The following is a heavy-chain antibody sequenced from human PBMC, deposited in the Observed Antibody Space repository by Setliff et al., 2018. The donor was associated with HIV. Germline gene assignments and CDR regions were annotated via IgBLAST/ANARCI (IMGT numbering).Heavy chain of an antibody. CDR1: GISVSSGSYF. Sequence: SETLSLTCTVAGISVSSGSYFWTWIRQPAGKGLEWIGRIYTSGITNYNPPLKSRVTISVDTSKNQFSLKLNSVTAADAAVYYCAAMQGNCFDPWGQGTQVTVSS. V-gene: IGHV4-61*02. CDR2: IYTSGIT. J-gene: IGHJ5*02. CDR3: AAMQGNCFDP.